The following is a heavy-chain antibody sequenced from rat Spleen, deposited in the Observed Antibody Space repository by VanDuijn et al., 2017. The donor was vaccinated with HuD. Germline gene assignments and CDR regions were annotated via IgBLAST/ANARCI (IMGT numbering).Heavy chain of an antibody. CDR2: INTDGGST. J-gene: IGHJ1*01. CDR1: GFTFSSYW. CDR3: EKRELTPEGIVPGNYGYLDY. V-gene: IGHV5-58*01. D-gene: IGHD1-11*01. Sequence: EVQLVETGGGLVQPGRSLKLSCVASGFTFSSYWMYWIRQAPGKGLEWVSSINTDGGSTYYPDSVKGRFTISRDNAENTLYLQMDSLRSEDTATYNCEKRELTPEGIVPGNYGYLDYWATETMVTVSS.